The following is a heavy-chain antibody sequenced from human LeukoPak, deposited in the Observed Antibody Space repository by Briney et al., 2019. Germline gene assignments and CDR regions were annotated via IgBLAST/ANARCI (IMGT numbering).Heavy chain of an antibody. CDR1: GYTFTSYD. D-gene: IGHD4-17*01. CDR3: ARGIIPLGDYEAFDI. Sequence: GASVKVSCKASGYTFTSYDINWVRQATGQGLEWMGWMNPNSGNTGYAQKFQGRVTITRNTSISTAYMELSSLRSEDTAVYYCARGIIPLGDYEAFDIWGQGTMVTVSS. J-gene: IGHJ3*02. CDR2: MNPNSGNT. V-gene: IGHV1-8*03.